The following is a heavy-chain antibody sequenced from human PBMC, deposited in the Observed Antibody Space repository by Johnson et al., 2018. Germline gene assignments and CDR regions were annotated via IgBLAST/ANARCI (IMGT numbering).Heavy chain of an antibody. D-gene: IGHD3-3*01. Sequence: VQLVQSGGGVVQPGRSLRLSCAASGFIFSSYAMDWVRQAPGKGLEWVSIISGSGGSTDYADSVKGRFTISRDNSKNTVFLQMNSLRGEDTAVYYCAKGSGYDVWSGHHRADVWGQGTTVIVSS. CDR1: GFIFSSYA. CDR2: ISGSGGST. CDR3: AKGSGYDVWSGHHRADV. V-gene: IGHV3-23*04. J-gene: IGHJ6*02.